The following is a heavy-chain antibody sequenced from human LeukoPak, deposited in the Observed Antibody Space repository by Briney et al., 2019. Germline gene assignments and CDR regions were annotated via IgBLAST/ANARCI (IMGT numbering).Heavy chain of an antibody. J-gene: IGHJ4*02. CDR2: INPNSGGT. V-gene: IGHV1-2*02. D-gene: IGHD3-22*01. CDR3: ARAGVRYYYDSSGYYLDFDF. CDR1: GYTFTGYY. Sequence: ASVKVSCKTSGYTFTGYYMHWVRQAPGQGLEWMGWINPNSGGTNYQQKFQGRVTVTRDTSITTAYMELSSLRSDDTAVYYCARAGVRYYYDSSGYYLDFDFWGQGTLVTVSS.